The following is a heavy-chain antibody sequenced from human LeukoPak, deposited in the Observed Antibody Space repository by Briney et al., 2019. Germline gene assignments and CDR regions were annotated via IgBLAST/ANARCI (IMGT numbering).Heavy chain of an antibody. V-gene: IGHV3-74*01. CDR1: GIIFSNYW. J-gene: IGHJ4*02. CDR2: INRDGSST. D-gene: IGHD5-18*01. Sequence: GGSLRLSCAASGIIFSNYWMHWVRQAPGKGLVWVSRINRDGSSTSYADSVKGRFTISRDNAKNTLYLQMNSLRAEDTAVYHCARGGGYSYGSFDYWGQGTLVTVSS. CDR3: ARGGGYSYGSFDY.